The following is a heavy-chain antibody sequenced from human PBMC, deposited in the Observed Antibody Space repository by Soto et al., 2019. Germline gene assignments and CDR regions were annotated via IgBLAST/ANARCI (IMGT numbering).Heavy chain of an antibody. J-gene: IGHJ3*02. Sequence: QVQLQESGPGLVKPSQTLSLTCTVSGGSISSGGYYWSWIRQHPGKGLEWIGYIYYSGSTYYNPSLQSRVTISEDPSKNQFSLKLSSVTAADTAVYYCARDPGAYMTPIWGQGTMVTVSS. D-gene: IGHD2-15*01. V-gene: IGHV4-31*03. CDR3: ARDPGAYMTPI. CDR2: IYYSGST. CDR1: GGSISSGGYY.